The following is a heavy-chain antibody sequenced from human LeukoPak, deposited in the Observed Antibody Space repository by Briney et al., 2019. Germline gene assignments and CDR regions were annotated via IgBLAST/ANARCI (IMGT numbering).Heavy chain of an antibody. Sequence: GGSLRLSCAASGFTFSSYAMSWVRQAPGKGLEWVSAISGSGGSTYYAYPVKGRFTISRDNSKNTLYLQMNSLRAEDTAVYYCAKPRGYSSGWFDYWGQGTLVTVSS. V-gene: IGHV3-23*01. D-gene: IGHD6-19*01. J-gene: IGHJ4*02. CDR1: GFTFSSYA. CDR2: ISGSGGST. CDR3: AKPRGYSSGWFDY.